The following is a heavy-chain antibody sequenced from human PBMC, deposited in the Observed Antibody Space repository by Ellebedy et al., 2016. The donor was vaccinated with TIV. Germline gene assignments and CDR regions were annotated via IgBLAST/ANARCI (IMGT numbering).Heavy chain of an antibody. Sequence: PGGSLRLSCAASGFTFSSYGMNWVRQAPSKGLEWVAVIWYDGSNKYYAYSVKGRFTISRDNSKNTLYLQMNSLRAEDTAVYYCARQIPGVGMVRGSMDVWGQGTTVTVSS. V-gene: IGHV3-33*01. CDR1: GFTFSSYG. CDR3: ARQIPGVGMVRGSMDV. CDR2: IWYDGSNK. J-gene: IGHJ6*02. D-gene: IGHD3-10*01.